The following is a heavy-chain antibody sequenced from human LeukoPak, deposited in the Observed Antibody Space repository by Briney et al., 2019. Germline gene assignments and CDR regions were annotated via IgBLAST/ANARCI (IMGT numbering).Heavy chain of an antibody. CDR2: INPSGGST. Sequence: GASVKVSCKASGYIIATYYIDWVRQAPGQGLEWMGRINPSGGSTNYARQFQNRVTMTSDTSTTTAYMELSSLRSEDTAVYFCARVSRDGYYLFDYWGQGTLVTVSS. D-gene: IGHD5-24*01. J-gene: IGHJ4*02. V-gene: IGHV1-46*01. CDR1: GYIIATYY. CDR3: ARVSRDGYYLFDY.